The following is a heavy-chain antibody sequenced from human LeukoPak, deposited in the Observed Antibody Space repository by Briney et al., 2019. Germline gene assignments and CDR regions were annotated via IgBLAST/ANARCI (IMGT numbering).Heavy chain of an antibody. Sequence: GGSLRLSCAASGFTFSSYAMSWVRQAPGKGLEWVSAISGSGDSTYYADSVKGRFTISRDNSKNTLYLQMNSLRAEDTAVYYCAKDGRHYDILTGYYLGGRWFDPWGQGTLVTVSS. D-gene: IGHD3-9*01. V-gene: IGHV3-23*01. CDR2: ISGSGDST. CDR3: AKDGRHYDILTGYYLGGRWFDP. J-gene: IGHJ5*02. CDR1: GFTFSSYA.